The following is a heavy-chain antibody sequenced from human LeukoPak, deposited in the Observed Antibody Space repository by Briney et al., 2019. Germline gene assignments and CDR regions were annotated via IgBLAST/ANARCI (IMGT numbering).Heavy chain of an antibody. CDR3: ARQSRYGAFDI. CDR2: IYSGGST. CDR1: GFTVSSNY. Sequence: GGSLRLSCAASGFTVSSNYMSWVRQAPVKGLEWVSVIYSGGSTYYADSVKGRFTISRDNSKNTLYLQMNSLRAEDTAVYYCARQSRYGAFDIWGQETMVTVSS. J-gene: IGHJ3*02. V-gene: IGHV3-66*04. D-gene: IGHD6-13*01.